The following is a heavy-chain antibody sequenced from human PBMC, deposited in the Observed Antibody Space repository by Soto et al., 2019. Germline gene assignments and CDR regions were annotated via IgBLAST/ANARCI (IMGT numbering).Heavy chain of an antibody. Sequence: QLQLQESGPGLVKPSETLSLTCTVSGASITSYYWSWIRQSPGKGLEWIGYIYDTGSTIYNPSLKRRLTISIDTSKNQFSLKLTSVTAADTAVYYCAGDIRTGSYRFDYWGQGTLVTVSS. CDR1: GASITSYY. V-gene: IGHV4-59*08. D-gene: IGHD3-16*02. CDR2: IYDTGST. J-gene: IGHJ4*02. CDR3: AGDIRTGSYRFDY.